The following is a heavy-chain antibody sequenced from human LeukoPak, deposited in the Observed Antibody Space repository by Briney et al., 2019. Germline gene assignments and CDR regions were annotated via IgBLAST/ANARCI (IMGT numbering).Heavy chain of an antibody. J-gene: IGHJ4*02. CDR2: IYYSGST. D-gene: IGHD3-22*01. CDR1: GGSISSSSYY. Sequence: SETLSLTCTVSGGSISSSSYYWGWIRQPPGKWLEWIGSIYYSGSTYYNPSLKSRVTISVNTSKNHFSLKLSSVPATDPAVYSCARGRPRGSGYYHFDYWGQGTLVTVSS. CDR3: ARGRPRGSGYYHFDY. V-gene: IGHV4-39*07.